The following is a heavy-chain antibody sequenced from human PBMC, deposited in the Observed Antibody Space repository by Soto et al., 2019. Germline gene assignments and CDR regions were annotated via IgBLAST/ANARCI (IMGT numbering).Heavy chain of an antibody. D-gene: IGHD2-15*01. Sequence: PSETLSLTCTVSGGSISSGGYYWSWIRQHPGKGLEWIGYIYYSGSTYYNPSLKSRVTISVDTSKNQFSLKLSSVTAADTAVYYCARAQHCSGGSCEDYYYYMDVWGKGTTVTSP. J-gene: IGHJ6*03. CDR3: ARAQHCSGGSCEDYYYYMDV. CDR2: IYYSGST. V-gene: IGHV4-31*03. CDR1: GGSISSGGYY.